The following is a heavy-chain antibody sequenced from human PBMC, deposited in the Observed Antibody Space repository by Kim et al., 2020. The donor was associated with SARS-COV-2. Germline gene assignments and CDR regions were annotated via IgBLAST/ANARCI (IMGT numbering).Heavy chain of an antibody. V-gene: IGHV3-7*03. CDR3: ARERVGSGSYSDY. Sequence: GGSLRLSCAASGFSFSTSCMSWVRQAPGKGLEWLANIQGDGGDNQYVDSVKGRFTISRDNAKDSLYLQMNSLRAEDTAVYFCARERVGSGSYSDYWGQGTLVTVSS. J-gene: IGHJ4*02. D-gene: IGHD3-10*01. CDR2: IQGDGGDN. CDR1: GFSFSTSC.